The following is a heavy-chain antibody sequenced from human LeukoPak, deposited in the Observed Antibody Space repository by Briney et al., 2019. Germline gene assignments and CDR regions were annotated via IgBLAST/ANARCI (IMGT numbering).Heavy chain of an antibody. V-gene: IGHV3-21*01. CDR3: ARDHYYDSSGYYSDFDY. D-gene: IGHD3-22*01. Sequence: GGSLRLSCTASGFTFSSYNMDWVRQAPGTGLEWVSSISSNSGYMYYADSVKGRFTISRDNSKNTLYLQMNSLRAEDTAVYFCARDHYYDSSGYYSDFDYWGQGTLVTVSS. CDR2: ISSNSGYM. CDR1: GFTFSSYN. J-gene: IGHJ4*02.